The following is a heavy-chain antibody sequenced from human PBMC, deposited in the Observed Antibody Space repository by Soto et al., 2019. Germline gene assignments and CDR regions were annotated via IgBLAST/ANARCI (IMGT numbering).Heavy chain of an antibody. V-gene: IGHV3-21*04. D-gene: IGHD3-9*01. CDR3: ARDMTGYYVIYDY. CDR2: ISTTSSYM. J-gene: IGHJ4*02. Sequence: GGSLRLSCAASGFTFSDYIMNWVRQAPGKGLEWVASISTTSSYMYYSDSVKGRFTISRDNADNSLYLQMDSLRAEDTAVYFCARDMTGYYVIYDYWGQGTQVTVSS. CDR1: GFTFSDYI.